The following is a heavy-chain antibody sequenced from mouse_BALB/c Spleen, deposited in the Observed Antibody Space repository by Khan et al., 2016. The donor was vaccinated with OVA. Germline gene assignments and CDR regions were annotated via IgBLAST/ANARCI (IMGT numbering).Heavy chain of an antibody. V-gene: IGHV2-6-1*01. D-gene: IGHD2-10*01. CDR3: ARQPYYHYYIMDY. J-gene: IGHJ4*01. Sequence: VELVESGPGLVAPSQSLSITCTISGFSLTNYGVHWVRQPPGKGLEWLVVIWSDGSTTYNSPLNSRLSISKDNSKSQVFLKMNSLQADDTAMYYSARQPYYHYYIMDYWGQGTSVTVSS. CDR1: GFSLTNYG. CDR2: IWSDGST.